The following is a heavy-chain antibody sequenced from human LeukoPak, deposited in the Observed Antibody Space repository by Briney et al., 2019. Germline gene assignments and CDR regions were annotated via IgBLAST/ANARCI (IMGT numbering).Heavy chain of an antibody. Sequence: ASVKVSCKASGYTFTGYYMHWVRQSPGQGLEWMGWINPNSGGTNYAQKFQGRVTMTRDTSISTAYMELSRLRSDDTAVYYCARGEHSSDWFDPWGQGTLVTVSS. D-gene: IGHD6-19*01. J-gene: IGHJ5*02. CDR3: ARGEHSSDWFDP. V-gene: IGHV1-2*02. CDR1: GYTFTGYY. CDR2: INPNSGGT.